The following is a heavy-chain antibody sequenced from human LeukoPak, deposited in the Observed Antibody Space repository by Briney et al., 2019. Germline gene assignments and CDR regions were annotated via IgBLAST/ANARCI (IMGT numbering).Heavy chain of an antibody. CDR1: GGSISSYY. V-gene: IGHV4-59*01. J-gene: IGHJ4*02. Sequence: PSGTLSLTCTVSGGSISSYYWSWIRQPPGKGLEWIGYIYYSGSTNYNPSLKSRVTISVDTSKNQSSLKLSSVTAADTAVYYCARVNSLWFGGEFDYWGQGTLVTVSS. D-gene: IGHD3-10*01. CDR3: ARVNSLWFGGEFDY. CDR2: IYYSGST.